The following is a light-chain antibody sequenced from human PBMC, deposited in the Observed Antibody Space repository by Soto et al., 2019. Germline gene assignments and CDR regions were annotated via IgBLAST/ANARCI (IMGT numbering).Light chain of an antibody. CDR3: QQYDKWPRT. V-gene: IGKV3-20*01. J-gene: IGKJ1*01. CDR1: QRISSNS. CDR2: DAS. Sequence: EIVLTQSPGTLSLSPGERATLSCRASQRISSNSLAWYQQKPGQAPRLLIYDASNRATGIPDRFSGGGSGAEYTLTISSLQSEDFAVYYCQQYDKWPRTFGQGTKVDIK.